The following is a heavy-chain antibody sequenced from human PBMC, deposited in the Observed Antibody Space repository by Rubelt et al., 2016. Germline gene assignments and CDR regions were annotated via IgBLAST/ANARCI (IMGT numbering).Heavy chain of an antibody. Sequence: EVQLVESGGGLVQPGGSLRLSCAASGFTFSSYWMHWVRQAPGKGLVWVSRINSDGSSTSYADAVKGRFTISRDNAKNTLYLQMNRLRAEDTAVYYCARVRELQDYYYGMDVWGQGTTVTVSS. J-gene: IGHJ6*02. CDR3: ARVRELQDYYYGMDV. CDR2: INSDGSST. CDR1: GFTFSSYW. D-gene: IGHD1-7*01. V-gene: IGHV3-74*01.